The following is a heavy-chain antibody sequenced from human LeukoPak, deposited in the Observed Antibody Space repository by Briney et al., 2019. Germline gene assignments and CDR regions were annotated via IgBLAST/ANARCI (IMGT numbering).Heavy chain of an antibody. CDR2: IWYDGSNK. J-gene: IGHJ4*02. CDR3: ARDSAAAASFDY. CDR1: GFTFSSYG. D-gene: IGHD6-13*01. V-gene: IGHV3-33*01. Sequence: GGSLRLSCAASGFTFSSYGMHWVRQAPGKGLEWVAVIWYDGSNKYYADSVKGRLTISRDNSKNTLYLQMNSLRAEDTAVYYCARDSAAAASFDYWGQGTLVTVSS.